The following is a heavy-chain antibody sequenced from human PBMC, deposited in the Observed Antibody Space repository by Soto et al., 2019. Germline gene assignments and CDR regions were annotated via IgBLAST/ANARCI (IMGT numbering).Heavy chain of an antibody. D-gene: IGHD2-21*02. V-gene: IGHV1-69*01. J-gene: IGHJ6*02. CDR1: GGTFSSYA. CDR2: IIPIFGTA. CDR3: ARYIVVTATYYYYGMDV. Sequence: QVQLVQSGAVVKKPGSSVKVSCKASGGTFSSYAISWVRQAPGQGLEWMGGIIPIFGTANYAQKFQGRVTITADESTSTAYMELSSLRSEDTAVYYCARYIVVTATYYYYGMDVWGQGTTVTVSS.